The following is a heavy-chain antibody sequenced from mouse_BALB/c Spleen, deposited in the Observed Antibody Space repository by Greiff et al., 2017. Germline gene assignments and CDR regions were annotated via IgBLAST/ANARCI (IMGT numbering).Heavy chain of an antibody. V-gene: IGHV2-9*02. CDR2: IWAGGST. CDR3: ARIYDGGDWYFDV. Sequence: QVQLKESGPGLVAPSQSLSITCTVSGFSLTSYGVHWVRQPPGKGLEWLGVIWAGGSTNYNSALMSRLSISKDNSKSQVFLKMNSLQTDDTAMYYCARIYDGGDWYFDVWGAGTTVTVSS. J-gene: IGHJ1*01. D-gene: IGHD2-12*01. CDR1: GFSLTSYG.